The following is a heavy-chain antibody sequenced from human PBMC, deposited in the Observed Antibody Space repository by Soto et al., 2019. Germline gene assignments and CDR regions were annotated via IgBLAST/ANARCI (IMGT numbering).Heavy chain of an antibody. Sequence: GGSLRLSCAASGFTFSNAWMNWVRQAPGKGLEWVGRIKSKTDGGTTDYAAPVKGRFTISRDDSKNTLYLQMNSLKTEDTAVYYCTPSIAARPKLGSFDYWGQGTLVTVSS. CDR2: IKSKTDGGTT. CDR1: GFTFSNAW. V-gene: IGHV3-15*07. D-gene: IGHD6-6*01. CDR3: TPSIAARPKLGSFDY. J-gene: IGHJ4*02.